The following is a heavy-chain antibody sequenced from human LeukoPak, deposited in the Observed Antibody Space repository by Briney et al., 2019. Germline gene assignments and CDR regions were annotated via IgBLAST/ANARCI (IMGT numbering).Heavy chain of an antibody. D-gene: IGHD6-6*01. CDR1: GYTFTSYD. Sequence: ASVKVSCKASGYTFTSYDINWVRQATGQGLEWMGWMNPNSGNTGYAQKFQGRVTMTRNTSISTAYMELSSLRSEDTAVYYCARVKHSSSSEGYYYYYGMDVWGQGTTVTVSS. V-gene: IGHV1-8*01. J-gene: IGHJ6*02. CDR2: MNPNSGNT. CDR3: ARVKHSSSSEGYYYYYGMDV.